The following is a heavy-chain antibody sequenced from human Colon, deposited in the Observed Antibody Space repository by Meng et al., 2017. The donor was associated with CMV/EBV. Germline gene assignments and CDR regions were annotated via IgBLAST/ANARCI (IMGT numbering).Heavy chain of an antibody. D-gene: IGHD3-3*01. CDR1: GGSFSGYY. J-gene: IGHJ4*02. V-gene: IGHV3-23*01. CDR2: ITDSGGDT. CDR3: AKGSATSRPYYFDY. Sequence: ETLSLTCAVYGGSFSGYYWSWIRQPPGKGLEWVSAITDSGGDTYHADSVKGRFTISRDNSKNTLSLQMNSLRAEDTAVYYCAKGSATSRPYYFDYWGQGTLVTVSS.